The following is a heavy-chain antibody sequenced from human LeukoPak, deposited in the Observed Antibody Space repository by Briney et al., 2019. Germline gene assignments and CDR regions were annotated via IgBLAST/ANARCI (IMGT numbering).Heavy chain of an antibody. V-gene: IGHV4-39*01. CDR3: ARSRYYDSSSFDP. Sequence: SETLSLTCTVSGGSISSSSYYWGWIRQPPGKGLEWIGSTYYSGSTYYNPSLKSRVTISVDTSKNQFSLKLSSVTAADTAVYYCARSRYYDSSSFDPWGQGTLVTVSS. J-gene: IGHJ5*02. CDR2: TYYSGST. CDR1: GGSISSSSYY. D-gene: IGHD3-22*01.